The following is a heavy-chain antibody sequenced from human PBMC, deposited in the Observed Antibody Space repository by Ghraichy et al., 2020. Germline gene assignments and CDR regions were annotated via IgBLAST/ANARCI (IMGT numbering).Heavy chain of an antibody. CDR1: GGSFSGYY. CDR3: ARGRYCSSTSCPSNYYYYGMDV. CDR2: INHSGST. D-gene: IGHD2-2*01. Sequence: TCAVYGGSFSGYYWSWIRQPPGQGLEWIGEINHSGSTNYNPSLKSRVTISVDTSKNQFSLKLSSVTAADTAVYYCARGRYCSSTSCPSNYYYYGMDVWGQGTTVTVSS. V-gene: IGHV4-34*01. J-gene: IGHJ6*02.